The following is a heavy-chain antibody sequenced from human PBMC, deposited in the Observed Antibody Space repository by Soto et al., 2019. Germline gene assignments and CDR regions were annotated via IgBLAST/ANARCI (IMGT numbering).Heavy chain of an antibody. CDR2: INPNSGGT. CDR3: AREARDYVDCSSTSCYRNDAFDI. J-gene: IGHJ3*02. Sequence: ASLKGSCKASGYTFTGDDMHWVLQAHGQGLEWMGWINPNSGGTNYAQKFQGWVTMTRDTSISTAYMELSRLRSDDTAVYYCAREARDYVDCSSTSCYRNDAFDIWGQGTMVTVSS. D-gene: IGHD2-2*02. V-gene: IGHV1-2*04. CDR1: GYTFTGDD.